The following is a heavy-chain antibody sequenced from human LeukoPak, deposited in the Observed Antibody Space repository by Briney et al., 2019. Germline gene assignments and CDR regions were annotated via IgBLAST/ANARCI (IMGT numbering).Heavy chain of an antibody. Sequence: ASVKVSCKASGGTFSSYAISWVRQAPGQGLEWMGGIIPIFGTANYAQKFQGRVTMTRNTSISTAYMELSSLRSEDTAVYYCASASTYDFWSGYYTPVYGMDVWGQGTTVTVSS. CDR2: IIPIFGTA. D-gene: IGHD3-3*01. CDR1: GGTFSSYA. J-gene: IGHJ6*02. CDR3: ASASTYDFWSGYYTPVYGMDV. V-gene: IGHV1-69*05.